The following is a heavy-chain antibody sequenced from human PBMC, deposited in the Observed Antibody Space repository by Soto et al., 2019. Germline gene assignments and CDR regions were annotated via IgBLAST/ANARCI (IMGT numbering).Heavy chain of an antibody. D-gene: IGHD3-10*01. CDR1: GGSISSGGYY. Sequence: QVQLQESGPGLVKPSQTLSLTCTVSGGSISSGGYYWSWIRQHPGKGLEWIGYIYYSGSTYYNPSLKSRVTISVDTSKNQFSLKLSSVTAADTAVYYCARGGYYGSGKVGFGMDVWGQGTTVTVSS. V-gene: IGHV4-31*03. CDR2: IYYSGST. J-gene: IGHJ6*02. CDR3: ARGGYYGSGKVGFGMDV.